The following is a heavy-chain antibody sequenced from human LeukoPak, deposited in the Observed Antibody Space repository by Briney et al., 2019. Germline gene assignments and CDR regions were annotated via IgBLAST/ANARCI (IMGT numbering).Heavy chain of an antibody. CDR1: GFTFDDYA. CDR3: ARLGRDYYDSRGYTLFDY. V-gene: IGHV3-9*01. J-gene: IGHJ4*02. Sequence: GGSLRLSCAASGFTFDDYAMHWVRQAPGKGLEWVSGISWNSGSIGYADSVKGRFTISRDNAKNSLYLQMNSLRAEDTAVYHCARLGRDYYDSRGYTLFDYWGQGTLVTVSS. D-gene: IGHD3-22*01. CDR2: ISWNSGSI.